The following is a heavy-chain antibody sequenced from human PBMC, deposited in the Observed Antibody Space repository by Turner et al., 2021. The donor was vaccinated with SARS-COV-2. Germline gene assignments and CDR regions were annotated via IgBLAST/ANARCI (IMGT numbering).Heavy chain of an antibody. V-gene: IGHV3-21*02. CDR1: GFPFSSYS. D-gene: IGHD3-10*01. CDR3: TRSRDYYGSGTYYNYDY. CDR2: INSGSSYI. Sequence: VQLVDSGGGLVKPGGSLSLSCAASGFPFSSYSMNWVRQAPEKGLEWVASINSGSSYIYYADSLKGRVTISRDNTKRSLFLQMNSLRVEDTAVYYCTRSRDYYGSGTYYNYDYWGQGTLVTVSS. J-gene: IGHJ4*02.